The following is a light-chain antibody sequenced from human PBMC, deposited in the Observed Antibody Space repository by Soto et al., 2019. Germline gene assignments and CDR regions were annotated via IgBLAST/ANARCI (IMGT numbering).Light chain of an antibody. J-gene: IGKJ1*01. CDR3: QQYYSART. CDR1: QSVLHSSNNKNY. CDR2: WAS. V-gene: IGKV4-1*01. Sequence: DIVMTQSPDSLAVSLGERATIHCKSSQSVLHSSNNKNYLAWYQQKAGQPPXLLIYWASTRESGVPDRFSGGGSGTDFTLTISSLQAEDVAVYYCQQYYSARTFGQGTRWRS.